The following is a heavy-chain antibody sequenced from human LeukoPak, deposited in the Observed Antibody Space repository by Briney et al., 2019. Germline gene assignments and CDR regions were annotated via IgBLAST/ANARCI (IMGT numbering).Heavy chain of an antibody. V-gene: IGHV3-21*01. Sequence: GGSLGLSCAASGFTFSSYSMNWVRQAPGKGLEWVSSISSSSSYIYYADSVKGRFTISRDNAKNSLYLQMNSLRAEDTAVYYCARIAAAGQGDYWGQGTLVTVSS. D-gene: IGHD6-13*01. CDR1: GFTFSSYS. J-gene: IGHJ4*02. CDR2: ISSSSSYI. CDR3: ARIAAAGQGDY.